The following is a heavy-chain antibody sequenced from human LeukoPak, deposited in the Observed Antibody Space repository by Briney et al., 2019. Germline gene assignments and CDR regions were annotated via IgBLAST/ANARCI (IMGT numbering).Heavy chain of an antibody. V-gene: IGHV3-30*04. CDR1: GFTFTNYP. Sequence: GGSLRLSCAASGFTFTNYPVHWVRQAPGKGLEWVTVISYDGTTKYYADSVKGRFTISRDNSRNTLYLQMNNLRTEDTAVYYCARDREATPFDYWGQGTLVTVSS. CDR3: ARDREATPFDY. J-gene: IGHJ4*02. D-gene: IGHD1-26*01. CDR2: ISYDGTTK.